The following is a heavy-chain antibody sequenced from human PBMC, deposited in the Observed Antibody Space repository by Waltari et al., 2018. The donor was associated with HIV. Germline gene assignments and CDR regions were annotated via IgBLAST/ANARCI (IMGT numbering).Heavy chain of an antibody. CDR2: ISSSSSYI. CDR1: GFTFSSYS. V-gene: IGHV3-21*01. CDR3: ARDRGEWEYSYGSYYFDY. J-gene: IGHJ4*02. D-gene: IGHD5-18*01. Sequence: EVQLVESGGGLVKPGGSLRLSCAASGFTFSSYSMNWVRQAPGKGREWVSSISSSSSYIYYADSVKGRFTISRDNAKNSLYLQMNSLRAEDTAVYYCARDRGEWEYSYGSYYFDYWGQGTLVTVSS.